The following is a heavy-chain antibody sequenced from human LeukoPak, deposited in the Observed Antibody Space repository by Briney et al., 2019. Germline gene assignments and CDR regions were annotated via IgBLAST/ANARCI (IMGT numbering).Heavy chain of an antibody. CDR1: GFTFSSYW. J-gene: IGHJ3*02. CDR2: VDSDGSST. V-gene: IGHV3-74*01. D-gene: IGHD3-3*01. CDR3: ARGITIFGVVNDAFDI. Sequence: QPGGSLRLSCAASGFTFSSYWMHWVRQAPGKGLVWVSRVDSDGSSTTYAGSVKGRFTIPRDNAKSTLYLQMNSLRAEDTAVYYCARGITIFGVVNDAFDIWGQGTMVTVSS.